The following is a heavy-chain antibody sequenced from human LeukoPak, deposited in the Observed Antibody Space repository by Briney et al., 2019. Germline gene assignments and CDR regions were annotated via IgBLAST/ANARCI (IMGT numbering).Heavy chain of an antibody. CDR2: MSGSGST. Sequence: SETLSLTCTVSGDSISSYYWNWIRQPAGKGLEWIARMSGSGSTNYNPSLKSRVTLSVDTSKNQFSLNLNSVTAADTAVYYCGRDRTYYDSTGYYYYFWGQGILVTVSS. CDR1: GDSISSYY. CDR3: GRDRTYYDSTGYYYYF. J-gene: IGHJ4*02. D-gene: IGHD3-22*01. V-gene: IGHV4-4*07.